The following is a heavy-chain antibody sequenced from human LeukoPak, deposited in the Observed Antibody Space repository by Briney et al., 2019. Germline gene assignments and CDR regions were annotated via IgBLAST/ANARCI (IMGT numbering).Heavy chain of an antibody. V-gene: IGHV3-NL1*01. CDR3: ATDGAYGLTH. J-gene: IGHJ4*02. CDR1: GFTFSSFG. Sequence: GRSLRLSCAASGFTFSSFGMHWVRQAPGKGLEWVSVIYSGGSTYYADSVKGRFTISRDNNKDMVYLQMSSLRAEDTAVYYCATDGAYGLTHWGQGTLVTVSS. CDR2: IYSGGST. D-gene: IGHD3-16*01.